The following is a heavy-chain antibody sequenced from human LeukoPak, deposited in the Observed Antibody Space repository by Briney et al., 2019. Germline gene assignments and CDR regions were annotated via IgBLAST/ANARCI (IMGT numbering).Heavy chain of an antibody. CDR1: GGSFSGYY. CDR2: INHSGST. CDR3: ATAPYDYVWGSYRHNRYYFDY. D-gene: IGHD3-16*02. Sequence: PSETLSLTCAVYGGSFSGYYWSWIRQPPGKGLEWIGEINHSGSTNYNPSLKSRVTISVDTSKNQFSLKLSSVTAADTAVYYCATAPYDYVWGSYRHNRYYFDYWGQGTLVTVSS. J-gene: IGHJ4*02. V-gene: IGHV4-34*01.